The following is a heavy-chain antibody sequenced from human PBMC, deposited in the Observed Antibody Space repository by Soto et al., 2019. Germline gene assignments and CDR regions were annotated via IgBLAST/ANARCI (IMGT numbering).Heavy chain of an antibody. Sequence: SETLSLTCTVSGGSISSSSYYWGWIRQPPGKGLEWIGSISYSGSTYYNPSLKSRVTISVDTSKKQFSLKLSSVTAADTAVYYCASGYYFDSSGYYSYAEYFQHWGQGTLVTVS. J-gene: IGHJ1*01. CDR1: GGSISSSSYY. D-gene: IGHD3-22*01. CDR2: ISYSGST. CDR3: ASGYYFDSSGYYSYAEYFQH. V-gene: IGHV4-39*01.